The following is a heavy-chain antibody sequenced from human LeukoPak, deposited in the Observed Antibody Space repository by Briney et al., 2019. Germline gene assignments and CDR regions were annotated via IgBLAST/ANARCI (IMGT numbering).Heavy chain of an antibody. V-gene: IGHV1-2*02. CDR1: GYTFTDYY. D-gene: IGHD3-9*01. Sequence: GASVKVSCKASGYTFTDYYIHWVRQAPGQGLERMGWINPNSGGTNYAQKFQGRVTMTRDTSIATTYMDLSSLISDDTAVYYCARGHDNTGYNYFDYWGQGTLVTVS. J-gene: IGHJ4*02. CDR3: ARGHDNTGYNYFDY. CDR2: INPNSGGT.